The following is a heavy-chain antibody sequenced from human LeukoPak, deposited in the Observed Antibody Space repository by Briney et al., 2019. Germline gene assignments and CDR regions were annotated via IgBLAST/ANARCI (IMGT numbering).Heavy chain of an antibody. J-gene: IGHJ4*02. D-gene: IGHD6-6*01. CDR3: ARCHSSSSGDY. Sequence: GGSLRLSCAASGFTFSSYWMSWVRQAPGKGLEWVANIQQGGSEKYYVDSVKGRFTISRDNAKNSLFLQMNSLRAEDTAVYHCARCHSSSSGDYWGQGTLVTVSS. V-gene: IGHV3-7*05. CDR2: IQQGGSEK. CDR1: GFTFSSYW.